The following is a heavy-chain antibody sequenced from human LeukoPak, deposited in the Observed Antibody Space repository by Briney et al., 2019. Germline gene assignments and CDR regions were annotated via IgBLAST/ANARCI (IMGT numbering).Heavy chain of an antibody. CDR2: IYYSGST. D-gene: IGHD5-18*01. CDR3: ARAIGTAMVLGAFDI. J-gene: IGHJ3*02. CDR1: GGSISTYY. V-gene: IGHV4-59*01. Sequence: ETLSLTCTVSGGSISTYYRSWVRQPPGKGLEWVGYIYYSGSTNYNPSLKSRVTISVDTSNNQFSLKLSTVTPADTAVDYCARAIGTAMVLGAFDIWGQGTMVTVSS.